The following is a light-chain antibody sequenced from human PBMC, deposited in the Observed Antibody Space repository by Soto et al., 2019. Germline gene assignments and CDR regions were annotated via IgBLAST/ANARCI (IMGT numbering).Light chain of an antibody. J-gene: IGKJ5*01. CDR1: QSVSSNY. CDR3: QQRSYPIT. V-gene: IGKV3D-20*02. CDR2: AAS. Sequence: IVLTQSPGTLSLSPGERATLSCRAGQSVSSNYLAWYQQKPGQAPRLLIYAASSRATGIPDRFSGSGSESDFTLTISSLEPEDFAVYYCQQRSYPITFGQGTRLEIK.